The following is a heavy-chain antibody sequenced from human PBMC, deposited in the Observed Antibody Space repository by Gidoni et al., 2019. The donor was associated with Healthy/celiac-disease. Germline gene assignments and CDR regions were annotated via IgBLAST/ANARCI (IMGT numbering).Heavy chain of an antibody. J-gene: IGHJ4*02. V-gene: IGHV4-34*01. CDR1: GGFFSGYF. CDR3: ARRRDIAVVPTAMHFDY. CDR2: INHSGST. Sequence: QVQLQQWGAGLLKPSETLSLTCAVYGGFFSGYFWSWIRQPPGKGLEWIGEINHSGSTNYNPYLKSRVTISVDTSKNQFSLKLRSGTAADTAVYYCARRRDIAVVPTAMHFDYWGQGTLVTVSS. D-gene: IGHD2-2*01.